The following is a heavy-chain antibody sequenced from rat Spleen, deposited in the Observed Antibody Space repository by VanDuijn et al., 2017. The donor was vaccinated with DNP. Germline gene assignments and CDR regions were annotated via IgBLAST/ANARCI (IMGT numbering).Heavy chain of an antibody. CDR3: ARWAWFFDY. CDR1: GFTFSDYY. CDR2: ISYDGGST. J-gene: IGHJ2*01. V-gene: IGHV5-22*01. D-gene: IGHD1-1*01. Sequence: EVQLVESGGGLVQPGGSLKLSCAASGFTFSDYYLAWVRQAPTKGLEWVAYISYDGGSTSYGDSVKGRFTISRDNAESTLYLQMNSLRSEDMATYYCARWAWFFDYWAQGVMVTVSS.